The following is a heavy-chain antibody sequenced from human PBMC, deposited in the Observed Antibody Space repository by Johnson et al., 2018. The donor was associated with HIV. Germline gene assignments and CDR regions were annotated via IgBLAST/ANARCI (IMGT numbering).Heavy chain of an antibody. CDR3: AKTYRWSNRDAFDI. CDR1: GFTFSTYG. CDR2: ISYDGSNK. D-gene: IGHD1/OR15-1a*01. V-gene: IGHV3-30*18. J-gene: IGHJ3*02. Sequence: QVQLVESGGGVVQPGRSLRLSCAASGFTFSTYGMHWVRQAPGKGLEWVAVISYDGSNKYYADSVKGRFTISRDNSKNTLYLQMHRLWAEDTAVYYCAKTYRWSNRDAFDIWGQGAMVTVSS.